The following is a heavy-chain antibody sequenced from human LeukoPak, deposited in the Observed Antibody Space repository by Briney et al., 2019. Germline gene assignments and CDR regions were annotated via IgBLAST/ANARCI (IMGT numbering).Heavy chain of an antibody. D-gene: IGHD5-18*01. V-gene: IGHV3-7*01. CDR1: QFTFSSYW. Sequence: GGSLRLSCSASQFTFSSYWMNWVRQAPGKGLEWVANIKQDGSEKYYVDSVKGRFTISRDNAKNSVYLQMDSLRAEDTAVYYCARGRRGYSYGFDYWGQGTLVTVSS. J-gene: IGHJ4*02. CDR3: ARGRRGYSYGFDY. CDR2: IKQDGSEK.